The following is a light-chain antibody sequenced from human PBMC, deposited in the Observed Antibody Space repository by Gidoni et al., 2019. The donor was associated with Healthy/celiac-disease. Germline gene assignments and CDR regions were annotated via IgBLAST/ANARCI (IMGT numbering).Light chain of an antibody. J-gene: IGLJ2*01. CDR1: SSNIGSNT. V-gene: IGLV1-44*01. CDR3: AAWDDSLNGVV. Sequence: QSVLTQPPSASVTPGQRVTISRSGSSSNIGSNTVNWYQQHPGTAPKLLIYSNNQRPSGVPERFSGSKSGTSASLAISGLQSEDEADYYCAAWDDSLNGVVFGGGTKLTVL. CDR2: SNN.